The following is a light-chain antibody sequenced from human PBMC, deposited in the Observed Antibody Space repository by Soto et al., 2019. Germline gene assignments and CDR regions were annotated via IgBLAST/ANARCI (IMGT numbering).Light chain of an antibody. CDR3: QQYNSDST. CDR1: QSISIW. Sequence: IQMTQSPSTLSASVGDRVTITCRASQSISIWLAWYQQKPGKAPKLLIHKASSLESEVPSRFSGSGSGTEFTLTINSLQPDESATYYCQQYNSDSTFGQGTKVEIK. V-gene: IGKV1-5*03. CDR2: KAS. J-gene: IGKJ1*01.